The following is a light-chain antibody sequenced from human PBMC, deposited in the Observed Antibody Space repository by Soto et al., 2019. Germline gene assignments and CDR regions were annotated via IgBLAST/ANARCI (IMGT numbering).Light chain of an antibody. CDR1: QGIRNE. CDR3: LQHNSYPHT. J-gene: IGKJ4*01. CDR2: AAS. Sequence: DIQMTQSPSSLSASVGGRVTITCRASQGIRNELGWYQQKPGKAPKRLIYAASSLQSGVPSRFSGSGYGTEFTLTISSLQPEDFATYYCLQHNSYPHTFGGGTKVDIK. V-gene: IGKV1-17*01.